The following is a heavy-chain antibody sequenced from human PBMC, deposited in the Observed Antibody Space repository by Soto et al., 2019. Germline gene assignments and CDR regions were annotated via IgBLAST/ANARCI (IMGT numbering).Heavy chain of an antibody. CDR2: IKRKTDGGTI. CDR1: GFTFSNAW. Sequence: GGSLRLSCAASGFTFSNAWMNWVRQAPGKGLEWVGRIKRKTDGGTIDYAAPVKGRFTISRDDSKNTLYLQMNSLKTEDTAVYYCTTVGYDMDVWGQGTTVTVSS. CDR3: TTVGYDMDV. V-gene: IGHV3-15*07. J-gene: IGHJ6*02.